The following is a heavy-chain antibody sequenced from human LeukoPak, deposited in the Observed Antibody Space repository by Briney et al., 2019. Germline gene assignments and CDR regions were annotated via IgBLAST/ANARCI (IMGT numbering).Heavy chain of an antibody. Sequence: SETLSLTCAVSGGSISSSNWWSWVRQPPGKGLEWIGEIYHSGSTNYNPSLKSRVTISVDTSKNQFSLKLSSVTAADTAVYYCARGRPSLRYFDWLPHYYYGMDVWGQGTTVTVSS. CDR1: GGSISSSNW. V-gene: IGHV4-4*02. D-gene: IGHD3-9*01. CDR2: IYHSGST. CDR3: ARGRPSLRYFDWLPHYYYGMDV. J-gene: IGHJ6*02.